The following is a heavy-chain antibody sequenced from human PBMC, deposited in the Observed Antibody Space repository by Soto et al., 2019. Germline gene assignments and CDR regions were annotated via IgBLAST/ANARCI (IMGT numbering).Heavy chain of an antibody. CDR1: GFTFSSYG. CDR3: AKGGVVPADTKTYYYYMDV. V-gene: IGHV3-30*18. J-gene: IGHJ6*03. Sequence: GGSLRLSCAASGFTFSSYGMHWVRQAPGKGLEWVAVISYDGSNKYYADSVKGRFTISRDNSKNTLYLQMNSLRAEDTAVYYCAKGGVVPADTKTYYYYMDVWGKGTTVTVSS. CDR2: ISYDGSNK. D-gene: IGHD2-2*01.